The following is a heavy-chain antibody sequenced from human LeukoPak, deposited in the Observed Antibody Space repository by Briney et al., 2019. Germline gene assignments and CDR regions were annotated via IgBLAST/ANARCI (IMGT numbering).Heavy chain of an antibody. CDR2: ISSSSSTI. D-gene: IGHD6-19*01. J-gene: IGHJ6*02. CDR3: ARARVAGTGYYYGMDV. CDR1: GFTFSSYS. V-gene: IGHV3-48*01. Sequence: GGSLRLSCAASGFTFSSYSMTWVRQAPGKGLEWVSYISSSSSTIYYADSVKGRFTISRDNAKNSLYLQMNSLRAEDTAVYYCARARVAGTGYYYGMDVWGQGTTVTVSS.